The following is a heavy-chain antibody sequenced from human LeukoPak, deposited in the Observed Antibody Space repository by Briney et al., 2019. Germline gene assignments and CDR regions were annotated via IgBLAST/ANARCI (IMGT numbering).Heavy chain of an antibody. CDR1: GVPFNNAW. D-gene: IGHD2-15*01. Sequence: GGSLRLSCAVSGVPFNNAWMSWVRQAPGKGLEWVGRIKGKSAGGTTDYAAPVKGRFTILKDDSENTLYLQMNSLTTEDPAVYYCTWLYSDAFNIWGQGTMATVSS. V-gene: IGHV3-15*01. J-gene: IGHJ3*02. CDR3: TWLYSDAFNI. CDR2: IKGKSAGGTT.